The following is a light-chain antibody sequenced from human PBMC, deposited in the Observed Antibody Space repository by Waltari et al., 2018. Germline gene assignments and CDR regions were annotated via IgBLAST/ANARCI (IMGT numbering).Light chain of an antibody. CDR1: SLRSYY. CDR2: DKN. J-gene: IGLJ2*01. V-gene: IGLV3-19*01. CDR3: NSRDSSGNHLV. Sequence: SSELTQDPAVSVALGQTVRITCQGDSLRSYYASWYQQKPGQAPGIVIYDKNNRPSGIPDRYSGSSSGNTASLTITGAQAEDEADYYCNSRDSSGNHLVFGGGTKLTVL.